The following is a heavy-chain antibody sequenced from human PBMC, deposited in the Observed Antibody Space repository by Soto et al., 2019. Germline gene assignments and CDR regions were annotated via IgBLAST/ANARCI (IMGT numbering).Heavy chain of an antibody. CDR1: GYTFTSYA. CDR2: INAGNGNT. V-gene: IGHV1-3*01. CDR3: ARGYSGYDVDFDD. D-gene: IGHD5-12*01. Sequence: ASVKVSCKASGYTFTSYAMHWARQAPGQRLEWMGWINAGNGNTKYSQKFQGRVTITRDTSASTAYMELSSLRSEDTAVYYGARGYSGYDVDFDDWGQGTLVTVSS. J-gene: IGHJ4*02.